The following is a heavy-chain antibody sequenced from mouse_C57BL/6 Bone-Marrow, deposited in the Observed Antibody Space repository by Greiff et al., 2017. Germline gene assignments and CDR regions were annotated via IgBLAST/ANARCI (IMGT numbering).Heavy chain of an antibody. V-gene: IGHV1-39*01. CDR1: GYSFTDYN. CDR3: ARCYYGNYDY. D-gene: IGHD2-1*01. J-gene: IGHJ2*01. Sequence: VQLQQSGPELVKPGASVKLSCKASGYSFTDYNMNWVKQSHGQSLEWIGVINPNNGTTSYNQKFKGKATLTVDQSSSTAYMQLNSLTSEDSAVYYCARCYYGNYDYWGQGTTLTVSS. CDR2: INPNNGTT.